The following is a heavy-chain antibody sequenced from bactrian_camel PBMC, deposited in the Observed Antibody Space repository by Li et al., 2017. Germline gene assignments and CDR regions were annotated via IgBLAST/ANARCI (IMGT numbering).Heavy chain of an antibody. CDR3: AADVGSMSGNCQPNY. CDR2: IYIAFRPDDQRT. J-gene: IGHJ4*01. V-gene: IGHV3S1*01. CDR1: GYTYSSIC. Sequence: HVQLVESGGGSVQPGGSLRLSCAASGYTYSSICMGWFRQAPGKEREAVATIYIAFRPDDQRTYYADSVKGRFTISPGNATNTVSLQMNSLKPEDTAMYYCAADVGSMSGNCQPNYWGQGTQVTVS. D-gene: IGHD6*01.